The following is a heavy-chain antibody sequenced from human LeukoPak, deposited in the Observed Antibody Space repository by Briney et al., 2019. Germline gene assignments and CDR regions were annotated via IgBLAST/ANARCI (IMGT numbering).Heavy chain of an antibody. D-gene: IGHD5-18*01. CDR2: MNPNSGNT. CDR1: GYTFTSYD. V-gene: IGHV1-8*02. CDR3: ARETWIQLWFARYYYYGMDV. J-gene: IGHJ6*02. Sequence: GASVKLSCKASGYTFTSYDINWVRQATGQGLEWMGWMNPNSGNTGYAQKFQGRVTMTRNTSISTAYMELSSLRSEDTAVYYCARETWIQLWFARYYYYGMDVWGQGTTVTVSS.